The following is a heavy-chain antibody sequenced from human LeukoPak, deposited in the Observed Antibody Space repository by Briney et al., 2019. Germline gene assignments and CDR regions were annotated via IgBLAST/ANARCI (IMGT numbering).Heavy chain of an antibody. V-gene: IGHV3-53*05. CDR3: ARNWFDP. J-gene: IGHJ5*02. CDR2: IYSGGST. CDR1: GFTVSSDY. Sequence: QAGGSLRLSCAASGFTVSSDYMSWVRQAPGKGLEWVSVIYSGGSTYYADSVKGRFTISRDKSKNTVYLQMNSLRFEDTAMYYCARNWFDPWDQGTLVTVSS.